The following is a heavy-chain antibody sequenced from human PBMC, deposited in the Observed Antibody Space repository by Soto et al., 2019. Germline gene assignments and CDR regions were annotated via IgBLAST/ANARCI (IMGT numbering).Heavy chain of an antibody. Sequence: QITLKESGPTLVKPTQTLTLTCTFSGFSLSTSGVGVGWIRQPPGKALEWLALIYWDDDKRYSPSLKSRLTILKAXSKNQVVLTMTNMDPVDTATYYCAHRRTGMFWFDPWGQGTLVTVSS. D-gene: IGHD3-9*01. V-gene: IGHV2-5*02. CDR3: AHRRTGMFWFDP. J-gene: IGHJ5*02. CDR1: GFSLSTSGVG. CDR2: IYWDDDK.